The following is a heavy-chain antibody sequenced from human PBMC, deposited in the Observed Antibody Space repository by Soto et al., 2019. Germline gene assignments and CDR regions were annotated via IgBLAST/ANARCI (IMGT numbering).Heavy chain of an antibody. Sequence: PGESLKISCKGSGYSFTSYWIGWVRQMPGKGLEWMGIIYPGDSDTRYSPSFQGQVTISADKSISTAYLQWSSLTASDTAMYYCARRSHSPWLGPLEYWGQGTLVIASS. CDR3: ARRSHSPWLGPLEY. CDR2: IYPGDSDT. D-gene: IGHD6-19*01. V-gene: IGHV5-51*01. J-gene: IGHJ4*02. CDR1: GYSFTSYW.